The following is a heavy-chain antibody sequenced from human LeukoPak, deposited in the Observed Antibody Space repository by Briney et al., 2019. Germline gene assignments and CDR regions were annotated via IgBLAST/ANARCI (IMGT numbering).Heavy chain of an antibody. V-gene: IGHV3-23*01. J-gene: IGHJ4*02. D-gene: IGHD6-13*01. CDR1: GFTFSSYA. CDR3: AKRAPQFCLEAAKGNDY. Sequence: PGGSLRLSCAASGFTFSSYAMSWVRQAPGKGLEWVSAISGSGGSTYYADSVKGRFTISRDNSKNTLYLQMNSLRVEDTAVYYCAKRAPQFCLEAAKGNDYWGQGTLVTVSS. CDR2: ISGSGGST.